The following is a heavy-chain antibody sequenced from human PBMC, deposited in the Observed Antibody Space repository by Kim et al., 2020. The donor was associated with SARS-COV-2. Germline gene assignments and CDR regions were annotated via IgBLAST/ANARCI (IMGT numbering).Heavy chain of an antibody. J-gene: IGHJ4*02. D-gene: IGHD6-13*01. V-gene: IGHV4-34*01. CDR3: ARGRGSSWSSRFDY. Sequence: TPSLKSRVTISVDTSKNQFSLKLSSVTAADTAVYYCARGRGSSWSSRFDYWGQGTLVTVSS.